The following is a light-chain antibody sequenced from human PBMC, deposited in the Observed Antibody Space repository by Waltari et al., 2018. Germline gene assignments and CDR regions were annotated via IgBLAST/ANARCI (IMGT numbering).Light chain of an antibody. CDR1: SSDVGGYNY. J-gene: IGLJ1*01. Sequence: QSALTQPASVSGSPGQSITISCTGTSSDVGGYNYISWYQQHPGKAPKLMIYEVSNLPSGVSNRFSGSKPGNTASLTISGLQAEDEADYYCSSYTSASTLVFATGTKVTVL. CDR2: EVS. CDR3: SSYTSASTLV. V-gene: IGLV2-14*01.